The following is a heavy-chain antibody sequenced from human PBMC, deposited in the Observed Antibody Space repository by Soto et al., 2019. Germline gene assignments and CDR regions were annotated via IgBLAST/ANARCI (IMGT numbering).Heavy chain of an antibody. J-gene: IGHJ4*02. CDR3: ARDYNDFWSGHCDY. D-gene: IGHD3-3*01. Sequence: GGSLRLSCAASGFRFSDYSMNWVRQAPGRGLEWVSYISSSSFTIHYADSVEGRFAISRDNAKNSLYLQMNSLRVEVTAVYYCARDYNDFWSGHCDYWGQGALVTVSS. CDR1: GFRFSDYS. V-gene: IGHV3-48*01. CDR2: ISSSSFTI.